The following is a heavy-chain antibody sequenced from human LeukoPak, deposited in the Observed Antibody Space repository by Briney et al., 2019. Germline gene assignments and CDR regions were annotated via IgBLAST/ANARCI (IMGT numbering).Heavy chain of an antibody. D-gene: IGHD4-17*01. CDR2: IYPGDSDT. V-gene: IGHV5-51*01. CDR3: ARQETPVTPYDY. Sequence: PGESLKISCKGCGYSFTNYWIGWVRQMPGKGLEGMGIIYPGDSDTRYSPSFQGQVTILADKSISTAYLQWSSLKASDTAIYHCARQETPVTPYDYWGQGNPVTVSS. J-gene: IGHJ4*02. CDR1: GYSFTNYW.